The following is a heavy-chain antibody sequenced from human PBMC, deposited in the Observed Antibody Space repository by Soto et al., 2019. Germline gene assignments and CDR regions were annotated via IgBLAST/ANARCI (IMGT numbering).Heavy chain of an antibody. CDR1: GYTLTELS. V-gene: IGHV1-24*01. CDR2: FDPEDGET. Sequence: ASVKVSCKVSGYTLTELSMHWVRQAPGKGLEWMGGFDPEDGETIYAQKFQGRVTMTEDTSTDTAYMELSSLRSEDTAVYYCARGSDYDFWSGYSGSMDVWGQGTTVTVAS. CDR3: ARGSDYDFWSGYSGSMDV. D-gene: IGHD3-3*01. J-gene: IGHJ6*02.